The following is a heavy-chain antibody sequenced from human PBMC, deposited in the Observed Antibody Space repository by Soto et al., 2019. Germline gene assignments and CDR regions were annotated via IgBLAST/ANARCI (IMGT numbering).Heavy chain of an antibody. D-gene: IGHD4-17*01. V-gene: IGHV3-23*01. J-gene: IGHJ4*02. CDR2: ISGSGGST. CDR3: AKDPWGPTVTRVVDY. Sequence: GGSLRLSCAASGFTFSSYAMSWVRQAPGKGLEWVSSISGSGGSTYYADSVKGRFTISRDNSKNTLYLQMNRLRAEDTAVYYCAKDPWGPTVTRVVDYWGQGTLVTVSS. CDR1: GFTFSSYA.